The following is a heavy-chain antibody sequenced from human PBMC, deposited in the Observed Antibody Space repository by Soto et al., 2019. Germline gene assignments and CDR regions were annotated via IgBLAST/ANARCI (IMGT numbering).Heavy chain of an antibody. D-gene: IGHD3-9*01. V-gene: IGHV4-39*01. CDR3: ARRVYQDPLTHRFFAS. CDR2: VYYSGST. Sequence: SETLSLTCTVSGGSISSGSYYWDWIRQPPGKGLEWIGNVYYSGSTNYNPSLKSRVTISIDTSKNQFSLKLKSVTAADRAVFYCARRVYQDPLTHRFFASWGQ. CDR1: GGSISSGSYY. J-gene: IGHJ5*02.